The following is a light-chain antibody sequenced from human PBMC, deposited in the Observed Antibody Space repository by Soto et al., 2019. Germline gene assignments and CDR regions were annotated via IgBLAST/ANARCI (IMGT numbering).Light chain of an antibody. J-gene: IGKJ4*01. CDR1: QTIDNW. Sequence: DIPMTQSPPTLSASVGDRVTITCRASQTIDNWLAWYQQKPGEGPKILVYEASTLQSGVPSRFSGSGSGTKFTLTITNLQPDDFATYYCQQYDSFPLAFGGGTKVEIK. CDR2: EAS. V-gene: IGKV1-5*03. CDR3: QQYDSFPLA.